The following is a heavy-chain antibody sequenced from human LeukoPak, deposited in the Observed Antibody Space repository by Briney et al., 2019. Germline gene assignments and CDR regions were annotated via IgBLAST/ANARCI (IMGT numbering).Heavy chain of an antibody. CDR1: GFTFSSYS. D-gene: IGHD3-10*01. CDR2: ISSSSSYI. J-gene: IGHJ4*02. Sequence: GGSLRLSCAASGFTFSSYSMNWVRQAPGKGLEWVSSISSSSSYIYYADSVKGRFTSSRDNVKNSLYLQMNSLRAEDTAVYYCVRQYYYGSGSYLWAPHYWGQGTLVTVSS. V-gene: IGHV3-21*01. CDR3: VRQYYYGSGSYLWAPHY.